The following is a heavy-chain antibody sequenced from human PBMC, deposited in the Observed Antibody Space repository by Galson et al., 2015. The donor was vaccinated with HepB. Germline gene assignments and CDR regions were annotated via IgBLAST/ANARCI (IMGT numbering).Heavy chain of an antibody. V-gene: IGHV4-34*01. D-gene: IGHD3-9*01. J-gene: IGHJ5*02. CDR2: INYGGIT. CDR3: ARRLYLNGYYSGS. CDR1: GFTFSDDW. Sequence: LRLSCAASGFTFSDDWMNWVRQAPGKGLEWIGEINYGGITHYNPSLKSRVTISVGTSKNQFSLKLSSVTAADTAVYYCARRLYLNGYYSGSWGQGTLVTVSS.